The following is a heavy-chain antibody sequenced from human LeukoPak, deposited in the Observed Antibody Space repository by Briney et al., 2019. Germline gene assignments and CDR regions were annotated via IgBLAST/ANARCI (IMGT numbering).Heavy chain of an antibody. CDR3: STVEHF. V-gene: IGHV3-74*01. D-gene: IGHD1/OR15-1a*01. CDR1: GLTLSGYW. CDR2: IDSDGSGT. Sequence: GGSLRLSCSASGLTLSGYWMHWVRQIPGKGLVWVSRIDSDGSGTSYADSVKGRFTISRHDVKNMLYLQMNSLRVEDTGLYYCSTVEHFWGQGTLVTVSS. J-gene: IGHJ4*02.